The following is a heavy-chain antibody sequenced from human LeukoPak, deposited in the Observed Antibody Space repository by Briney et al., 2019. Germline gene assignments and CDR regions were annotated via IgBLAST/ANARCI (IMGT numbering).Heavy chain of an antibody. CDR2: INPNSGGT. CDR1: GYTFTGYY. J-gene: IGHJ4*02. V-gene: IGHV1-2*02. D-gene: IGHD6-19*01. Sequence: ASVKVSCKASGYTFTGYYMHWVRQAPGQGLEWMGWINPNSGGTNYAQKFQGRVTMTRDTSISTAYMELSRLRSDDTAVYYCVRAGYSSGWYGVDYWGQGALVTVSS. CDR3: VRAGYSSGWYGVDY.